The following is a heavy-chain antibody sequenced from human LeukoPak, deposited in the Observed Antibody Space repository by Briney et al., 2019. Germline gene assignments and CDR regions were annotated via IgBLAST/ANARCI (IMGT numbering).Heavy chain of an antibody. D-gene: IGHD1-7*01. CDR3: AKLPSS. CDR1: GYTVSNNY. Sequence: PGGALRLSCAASGYTVSNNYMTWVRQAPGKGLEWVSVIYSGGSTYYADSVKGRFTISRDNSKNTLYLQMNSLRAEDTAVYYCAKLPSSWGQGTLVTVSS. J-gene: IGHJ5*02. V-gene: IGHV3-66*02. CDR2: IYSGGST.